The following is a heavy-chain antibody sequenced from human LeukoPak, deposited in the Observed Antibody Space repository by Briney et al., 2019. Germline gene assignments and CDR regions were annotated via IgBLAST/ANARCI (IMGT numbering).Heavy chain of an antibody. Sequence: ASVKVSCKASGYTFTGYYMHWVRQAPGQWLEWMGWINPNSGGTNYAQKFQGRVTMTRDTSISTAYMELSRLRSDDTAVYYCAKPLLSSIAARPDAFDIWGQGTMVTVSS. D-gene: IGHD6-6*01. CDR3: AKPLLSSIAARPDAFDI. V-gene: IGHV1-2*02. CDR1: GYTFTGYY. J-gene: IGHJ3*02. CDR2: INPNSGGT.